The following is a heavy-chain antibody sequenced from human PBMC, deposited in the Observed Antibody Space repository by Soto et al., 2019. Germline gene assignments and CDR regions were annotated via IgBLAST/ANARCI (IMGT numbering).Heavy chain of an antibody. J-gene: IGHJ4*02. Sequence: EMQLVESGGGLVQPGEALRLSCAASGFTFSRYWMHWVRQRPEKGLVWVSHINTDGSNSNYADSVKGRFTISRDNAKNTLYLQMDGLEAEDTALYYCARAAYSSSWYADFWGQGTLVTVSS. CDR1: GFTFSRYW. D-gene: IGHD6-13*01. V-gene: IGHV3-74*02. CDR3: ARAAYSSSWYADF. CDR2: INTDGSNS.